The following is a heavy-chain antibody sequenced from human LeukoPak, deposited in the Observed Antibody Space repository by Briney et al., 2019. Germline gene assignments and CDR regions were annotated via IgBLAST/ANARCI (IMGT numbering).Heavy chain of an antibody. CDR3: ATAFTGVVPKRPYFDY. V-gene: IGHV1-24*01. D-gene: IGHD2-2*01. CDR1: GYTLTDLS. Sequence: GASVKVSCKVSGYTLTDLSRHWVRQSPGKGLEWRGGFDPENGETIYAQKFQCRVTMTEDTSTDTAYMELSSLRSEDAPVYYCATAFTGVVPKRPYFDYWGQGTVVTVSS. J-gene: IGHJ4*02. CDR2: FDPENGET.